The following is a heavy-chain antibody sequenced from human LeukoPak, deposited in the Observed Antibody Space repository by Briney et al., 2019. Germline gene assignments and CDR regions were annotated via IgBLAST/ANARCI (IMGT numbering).Heavy chain of an antibody. CDR1: GFTFSSYS. V-gene: IGHV3-21*01. D-gene: IGHD2-15*01. Sequence: GGSLRLSCAASGFTFSSYSMNWVRQAPGKGLEWVSSISSSSSYIYYADSVKGRFTISRDNAKNSLYLQMNSLRAEDTAVYYCARVIVVVWRAYYMDVWGKGTTVTVSS. J-gene: IGHJ6*03. CDR3: ARVIVVVWRAYYMDV. CDR2: ISSSSSYI.